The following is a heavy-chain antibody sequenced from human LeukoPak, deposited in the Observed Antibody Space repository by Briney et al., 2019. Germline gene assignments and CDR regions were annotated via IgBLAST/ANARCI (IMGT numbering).Heavy chain of an antibody. Sequence: GGSLRLSCAASGFTFSSYWMSWVRQAPGKGLEGVANIKQDGSEKYYVHSVKGRFTISRDNAKNSLYLQMNSLRAEDTAVYYCASLQVLMIVVVTPYYFDYWSQGTLVTVSS. CDR3: ASLQVLMIVVVTPYYFDY. V-gene: IGHV3-7*01. J-gene: IGHJ4*02. CDR2: IKQDGSEK. CDR1: GFTFSSYW. D-gene: IGHD3-22*01.